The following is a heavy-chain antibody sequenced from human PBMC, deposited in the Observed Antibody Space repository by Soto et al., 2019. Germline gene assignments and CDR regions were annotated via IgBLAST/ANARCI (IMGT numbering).Heavy chain of an antibody. Sequence: PGGSLRLSCAASEFTFSNYAMSWVRQAPGKGLEWVSSISDNGGTTYYADSVKGRFTISRDNSKNTLYLQMNSLRAEDTAVYYCARDYGANYWGQGTLVTVSS. CDR2: ISDNGGTT. V-gene: IGHV3-23*01. CDR3: ARDYGANY. D-gene: IGHD4-17*01. J-gene: IGHJ4*02. CDR1: EFTFSNYA.